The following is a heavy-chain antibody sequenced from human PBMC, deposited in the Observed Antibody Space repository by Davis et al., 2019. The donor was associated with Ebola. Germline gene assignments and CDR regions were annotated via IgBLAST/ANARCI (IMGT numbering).Heavy chain of an antibody. CDR3: ARDLGSSREC. V-gene: IGHV6-1*01. D-gene: IGHD6-13*01. Sequence: SETLSPTCALSGDIVSSNSAACNWIRQSPSRGLEWLGRTYYRYTLYNDYAVSVKSRITINPDTSKNQFSLQLNSVTPEDTAVYYCARDLGSSRECWGQGTLVTGSS. J-gene: IGHJ4*02. CDR2: TYYRYTLYN. CDR1: GDIVSSNSAA.